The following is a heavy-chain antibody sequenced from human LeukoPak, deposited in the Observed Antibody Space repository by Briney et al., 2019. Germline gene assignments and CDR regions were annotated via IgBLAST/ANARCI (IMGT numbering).Heavy chain of an antibody. CDR2: IGPTGSDR. D-gene: IGHD6-19*01. CDR3: ARERMGSSGHFDS. Sequence: PGGSLRLSCTASGLTFSTSGFNWVRQAPGKGLEWVASIGPTGSDRYHADSIKGRFTISRDNANNFLYLQMNSLRAEDTAVYYCARERMGSSGHFDSWGQGTLVTVSS. V-gene: IGHV3-21*06. CDR1: GLTFSTSG. J-gene: IGHJ4*02.